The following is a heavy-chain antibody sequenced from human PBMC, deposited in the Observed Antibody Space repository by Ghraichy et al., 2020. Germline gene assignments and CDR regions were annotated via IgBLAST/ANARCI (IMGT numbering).Heavy chain of an antibody. Sequence: LSLTCAASGFTFSNYAMSWVRQAPGKGLEWVSTISGSGSGTYYADSVKGRFTISRDSSKNTLYLQMNSLRAEDTAVYYCAKDSSGWCIDFWGQGTLVTVA. V-gene: IGHV3-23*01. CDR3: AKDSSGWCIDF. J-gene: IGHJ4*02. CDR2: ISGSGSGT. D-gene: IGHD6-19*01. CDR1: GFTFSNYA.